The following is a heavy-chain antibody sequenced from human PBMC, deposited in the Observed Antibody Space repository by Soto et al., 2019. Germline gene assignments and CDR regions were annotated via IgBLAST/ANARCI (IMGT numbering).Heavy chain of an antibody. V-gene: IGHV3-33*01. CDR1: GFTFSSYG. Sequence: QVQLVESGGGVVQPGRSLRLSCAASGFTFSSYGMHWVRQAPGKGLEWVAVIWYDGSNKYYADSVKGRFTISRDNSKNSLYLQMNSLRAEDTAVYYCARESQYYYDNWGQGTLVTVSS. CDR3: ARESQYYYDN. J-gene: IGHJ1*01. D-gene: IGHD3-22*01. CDR2: IWYDGSNK.